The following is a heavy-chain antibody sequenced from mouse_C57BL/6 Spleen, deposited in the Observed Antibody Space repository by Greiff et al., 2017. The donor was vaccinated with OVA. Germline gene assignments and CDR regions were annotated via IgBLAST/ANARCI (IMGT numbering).Heavy chain of an antibody. D-gene: IGHD1-1*01. CDR1: GYTFTSYW. Sequence: QVHVKQPGAELVMPGASVKLSCKASGYTFTSYWMHWVKQRPGQGLEWIGEIDPSDSYTNYNQKFKGKSTLTVDKSSSTAYMQLSSLTSEDSAVYYCARSITTVVPYWYFDVWGTGTTVTVSS. J-gene: IGHJ1*03. V-gene: IGHV1-69*01. CDR2: IDPSDSYT. CDR3: ARSITTVVPYWYFDV.